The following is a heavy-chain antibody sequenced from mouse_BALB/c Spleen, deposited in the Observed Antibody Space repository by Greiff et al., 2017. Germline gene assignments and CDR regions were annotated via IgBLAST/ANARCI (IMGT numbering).Heavy chain of an antibody. CDR3: ARAGYDYDWFAY. D-gene: IGHD2-4*01. J-gene: IGHJ3*01. CDR2: ISYSGST. V-gene: IGHV3-2*02. CDR1: GYSITSDYA. Sequence: EVKLEESGPGLVKPSQSLSLTCTVTGYSITSDYAWNWIRQFPGNKLEWMGYISYSGSTSYNPSLKSRISITRDTSKNQFFLQLNSVTTEDTATYYCARAGYDYDWFAYWGQGTLVTVSA.